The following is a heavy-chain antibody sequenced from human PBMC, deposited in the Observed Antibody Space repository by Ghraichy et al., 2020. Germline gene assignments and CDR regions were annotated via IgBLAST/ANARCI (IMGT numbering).Heavy chain of an antibody. Sequence: LSLTCAASGFTFSSYAMSWVRQAPGKGLEWVSAISGSGGSTYYADSVKGRFTISRDNSKNTLYLQMNSVRAEDTAVYYCATHSYYDSSGYYSSWYYFDYWGQGTLVTVSS. CDR1: GFTFSSYA. CDR2: ISGSGGST. J-gene: IGHJ4*02. D-gene: IGHD3-22*01. CDR3: ATHSYYDSSGYYSSWYYFDY. V-gene: IGHV3-23*01.